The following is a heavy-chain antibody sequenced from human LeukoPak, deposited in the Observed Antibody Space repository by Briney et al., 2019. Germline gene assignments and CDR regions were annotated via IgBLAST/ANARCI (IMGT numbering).Heavy chain of an antibody. J-gene: IGHJ5*02. Sequence: SVKVSCKASGGTFSSYAISWVRQAPGQGLEWMGGIIPIFGTPNYAQKFQGRVTITTDESTSTAYMELSSLRSEDTAVYYCVRDRNVVVPAAPGGFDPWGQGTLVTVSS. CDR2: IIPIFGTP. D-gene: IGHD2-2*01. CDR3: VRDRNVVVPAAPGGFDP. CDR1: GGTFSSYA. V-gene: IGHV1-69*05.